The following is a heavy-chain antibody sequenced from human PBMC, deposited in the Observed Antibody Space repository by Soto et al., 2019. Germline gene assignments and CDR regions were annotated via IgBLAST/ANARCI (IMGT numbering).Heavy chain of an antibody. CDR2: IYYSGST. V-gene: IGHV4-59*01. J-gene: IGHJ3*02. CDR3: ARDRSEYSYGYDAFDI. CDR1: GGSISSYY. Sequence: LSLTCTVSGGSISSYYWSWIRQPPGKGLEWIGYIYYSGSTTYNPSLKSRVTISVDTSKNQFSLKLSSVTAADTAVYYCARDRSEYSYGYDAFDIWGQGTMVTVSS. D-gene: IGHD5-18*01.